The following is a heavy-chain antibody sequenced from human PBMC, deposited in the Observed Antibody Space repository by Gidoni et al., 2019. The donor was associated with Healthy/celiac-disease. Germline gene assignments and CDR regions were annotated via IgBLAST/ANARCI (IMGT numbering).Heavy chain of an antibody. V-gene: IGHV1-2*02. CDR1: GYTFTGYY. D-gene: IGHD5-18*01. CDR2: INPNSGGT. J-gene: IGHJ6*02. Sequence: QVQLVQSGAAVKKPGASVKVSCKASGYTFTGYYMHWVRQAPGQGLEWMGWINPNSGGTNYAQKFQGRVTMTRDTSISTAYMELSRLRSDDTAVYYCAREGANTAMVFYYYYGMDVWGQGTTVTVSS. CDR3: AREGANTAMVFYYYYGMDV.